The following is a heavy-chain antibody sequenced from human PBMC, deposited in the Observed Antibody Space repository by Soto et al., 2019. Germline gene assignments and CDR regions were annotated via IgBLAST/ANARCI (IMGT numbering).Heavy chain of an antibody. Sequence: HVQLVQSGAEVKKPGASVKVSCKASVYTFSTYGISWVRQAPGQGLEWMGWINGYNGNTNYAPKLQGRITMTTDTSTTTAYMELRSLRSDDTAVYYCAMMGDVPYYYYGMDVWGQGTTVTVSS. J-gene: IGHJ6*02. D-gene: IGHD3-16*01. V-gene: IGHV1-18*01. CDR3: AMMGDVPYYYYGMDV. CDR1: VYTFSTYG. CDR2: INGYNGNT.